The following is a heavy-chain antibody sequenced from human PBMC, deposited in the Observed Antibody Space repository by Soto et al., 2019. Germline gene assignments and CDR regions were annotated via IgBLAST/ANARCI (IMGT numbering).Heavy chain of an antibody. Sequence: PGGSLRLFCAASGFTFSSFSMNLVRPAPGKGLKWVSYISSSSSTIYYADSVKGRFTISRDNAKNSLYLQMNSLRAEDTAVYYCAREWKYDFWSDTPGGAFDIWGQGTMVTVSS. D-gene: IGHD3-3*01. CDR3: AREWKYDFWSDTPGGAFDI. CDR1: GFTFSSFS. CDR2: ISSSSSTI. J-gene: IGHJ3*02. V-gene: IGHV3-48*01.